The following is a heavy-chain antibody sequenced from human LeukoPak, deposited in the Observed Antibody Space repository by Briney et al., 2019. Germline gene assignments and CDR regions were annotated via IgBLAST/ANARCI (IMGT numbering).Heavy chain of an antibody. J-gene: IGHJ4*02. Sequence: PGGSLRLSCAASGFXVSTXSXXWVXXAPXKXXEXVXXIYSGGSTYYAASVKGRFTISRHNSKNTVYLQMNSLRAEDTAVDYCARDSSYDTSGYLFDYWGQGILVTVSS. CDR1: GFXVSTXS. D-gene: IGHD3-22*01. CDR2: IYSGGST. V-gene: IGHV3-53*04. CDR3: ARDSSYDTSGYLFDY.